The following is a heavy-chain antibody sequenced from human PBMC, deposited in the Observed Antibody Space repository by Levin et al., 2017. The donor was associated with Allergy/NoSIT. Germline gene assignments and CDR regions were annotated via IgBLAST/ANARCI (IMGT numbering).Heavy chain of an antibody. CDR1: GGSISSYY. D-gene: IGHD5-18*01. CDR2: IYYSGST. V-gene: IGHV4-59*01. CDR3: AKYQGGSYRDWFDP. J-gene: IGHJ5*02. Sequence: SETLSLTCTVSGGSISSYYWSWIRQSPGKGLEWIGYIYYSGSTKYNPSLKSRVTISVDTSKNQFSLKLSSVTAADTAMYYCAKYQGGSYRDWFDPWGQGTLVTVSS.